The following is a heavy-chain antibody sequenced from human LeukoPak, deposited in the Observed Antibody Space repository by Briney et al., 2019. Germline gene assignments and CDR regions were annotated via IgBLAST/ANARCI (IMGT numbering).Heavy chain of an antibody. J-gene: IGHJ4*02. Sequence: PGRSLRLSCEASGFTFSSYGMHWVRQAPGKGLEWVAVIWYDGSNKYYADSVKGRFTISRDNAKSSLYLQMDSLRVEDTAIYYCSESLNYWGQGTLVTVSS. CDR1: GFTFSSYG. V-gene: IGHV3-33*03. CDR2: IWYDGSNK. CDR3: SESLNY.